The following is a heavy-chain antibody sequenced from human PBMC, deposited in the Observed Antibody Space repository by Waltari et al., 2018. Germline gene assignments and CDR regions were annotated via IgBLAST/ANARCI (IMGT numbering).Heavy chain of an antibody. CDR2: ITGSGSST. CDR1: GVSSSRYG. Sequence: ELQRVESGGGVVQRGGSLRLSCDAAGVSSSRYGISWVRQAPGKGLEWVATITGSGSSTYYAVSVKGRFTISRDNSKNTLYLQRNSLRAEDTAVYYCAKDGRYSDFDYWGQGTLVTVSS. J-gene: IGHJ4*02. D-gene: IGHD5-18*01. CDR3: AKDGRYSDFDY. V-gene: IGHV3-23*04.